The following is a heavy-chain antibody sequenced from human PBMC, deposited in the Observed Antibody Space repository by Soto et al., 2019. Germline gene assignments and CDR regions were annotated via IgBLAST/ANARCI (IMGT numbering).Heavy chain of an antibody. V-gene: IGHV1-69*13. CDR1: GGTFSSYA. CDR3: AREGYSYGYGYFDY. D-gene: IGHD5-18*01. Sequence: GASVKVSCKASGGTFSSYAISWVRQAPGQGLEWMGGIIPIFGTANYAQKFQGRVTITADESTSTAYMELSSLRSEDTAVYYCAREGYSYGYGYFDYWGQGTLVTVSS. CDR2: IIPIFGTA. J-gene: IGHJ4*02.